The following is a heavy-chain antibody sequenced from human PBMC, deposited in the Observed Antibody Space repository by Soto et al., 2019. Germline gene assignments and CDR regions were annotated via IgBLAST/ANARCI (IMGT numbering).Heavy chain of an antibody. D-gene: IGHD3-16*01. Sequence: PGGSLRLSCAASGFTFSSHGMNWVRQAPGKGLEWVAGVRHDGSNNNYADSVRGRFAISRDNSKNTLYLQMNSLRADDTGVYYCARWGPERKMDAWGQGTTVTSP. V-gene: IGHV3-33*01. CDR3: ARWGPERKMDA. CDR1: GFTFSSHG. CDR2: VRHDGSNN. J-gene: IGHJ6*02.